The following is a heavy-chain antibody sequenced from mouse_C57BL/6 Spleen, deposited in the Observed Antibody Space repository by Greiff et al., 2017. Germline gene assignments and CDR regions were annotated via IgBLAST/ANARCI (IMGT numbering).Heavy chain of an antibody. J-gene: IGHJ2*01. V-gene: IGHV1-55*01. D-gene: IGHD1-1*01. CDR3: ARGSSSPYFDY. CDR1: GYTFTSYW. CDR2: IYPGSGST. Sequence: QVQLKEPGAELVKPGASVKMSCKASGYTFTSYWITWVKQRPGQGLEWIGDIYPGSGSTNYNEKFKSKATLTVDTSSSPAYMQLSSLTSEDSAVYYCARGSSSPYFDYWGQGTTLTVSS.